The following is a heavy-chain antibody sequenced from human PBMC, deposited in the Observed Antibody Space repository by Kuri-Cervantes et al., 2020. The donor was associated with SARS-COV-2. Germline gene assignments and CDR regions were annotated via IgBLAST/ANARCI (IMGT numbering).Heavy chain of an antibody. V-gene: IGHV3-30*18. Sequence: GESLKISCAASGFTLGSHSMNWVRQAPGKGLEWLAGISTDGTITHYADSVKGRFTISRDNSKNTLYLEMNSLRAEDTGVYYCAKETGADRIIWMPYFDNWGLGTQVTVSS. CDR1: GFTLGSHS. J-gene: IGHJ4*02. D-gene: IGHD1-1*01. CDR2: ISTDGTIT. CDR3: AKETGADRIIWMPYFDN.